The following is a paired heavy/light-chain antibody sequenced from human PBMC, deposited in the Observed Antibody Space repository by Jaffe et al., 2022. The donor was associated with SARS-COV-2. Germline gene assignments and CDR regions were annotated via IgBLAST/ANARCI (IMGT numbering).Light chain of an antibody. Sequence: EIVMTQSPATLSVFPGERATLSCRASQSVSRYLAWYQQKPGQAPRLLIYGASTRATEIPARFSGSGSGTEFTLTISSLQSEDFALYSCQQYNDWPLTFGQGTKVEIK. CDR1: QSVSRY. V-gene: IGKV3-15*01. CDR3: QQYNDWPLT. J-gene: IGKJ1*01. CDR2: GAS.
Heavy chain of an antibody. J-gene: IGHJ5*02. CDR3: ARSAANFFDP. Sequence: EVQLVQSGAEAKKPGESLKISCKGSGYSFNNYRIGWVRQMPGKGLEWMGIIYPADSDIRYSPSFQGQVTISVDKSISTAYLQWSSLKASDTAIYYCARSAANFFDPWGQGTLVTVSS. D-gene: IGHD6-13*01. V-gene: IGHV5-51*01. CDR2: IYPADSDI. CDR1: GYSFNNYR.